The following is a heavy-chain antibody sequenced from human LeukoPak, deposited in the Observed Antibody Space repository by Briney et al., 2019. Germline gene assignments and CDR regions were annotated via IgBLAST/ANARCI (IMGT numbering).Heavy chain of an antibody. CDR2: IIPIFGTA. CDR1: GGTFSSYA. D-gene: IGHD4-17*01. CDR3: ARALTTVTSYYYYGMDV. J-gene: IGHJ6*04. Sequence: SVTVSCKASGGTFSSYAISWVRQAPGQGLEWMGGIIPIFGTANYAQKFQGRVTITADKSTSTAYMELSSLRSEDTAVYYCARALTTVTSYYYYGMDVWGKGTTVTVSS. V-gene: IGHV1-69*06.